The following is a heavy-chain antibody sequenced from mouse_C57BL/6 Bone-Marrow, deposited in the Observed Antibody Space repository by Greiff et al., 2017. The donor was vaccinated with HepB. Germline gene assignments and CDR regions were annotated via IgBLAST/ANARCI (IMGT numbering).Heavy chain of an antibody. CDR2: ISSGGSYT. J-gene: IGHJ4*01. Sequence: EVQLVESGGDLVKPGGSLKLSCAASGFTFSSYGMSWVRQTPDKRLEWVATISSGGSYTSYPDSVKGRFSISRDNAKNTLYLQMSSLKSEDTAMYYCARQWYAMDYWGQGTSVTVSS. CDR3: ARQWYAMDY. V-gene: IGHV5-6*01. CDR1: GFTFSSYG.